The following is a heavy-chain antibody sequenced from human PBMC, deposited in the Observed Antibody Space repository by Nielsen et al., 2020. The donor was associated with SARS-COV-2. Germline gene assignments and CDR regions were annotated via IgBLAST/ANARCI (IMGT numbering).Heavy chain of an antibody. Sequence: GGSLRLSYAASGFTFISYGMHWVRQAPGKGLEWVAVISYDGSNKYYADSVKGRFTISRDNSKNTLYLQMNSLRAEDTAVYYCARDPGYCSGGSCYRNYYYYYYMDVWGKGTTVTVSS. V-gene: IGHV3-30*19. CDR2: ISYDGSNK. CDR3: ARDPGYCSGGSCYRNYYYYYYMDV. CDR1: GFTFISYG. D-gene: IGHD2-15*01. J-gene: IGHJ6*03.